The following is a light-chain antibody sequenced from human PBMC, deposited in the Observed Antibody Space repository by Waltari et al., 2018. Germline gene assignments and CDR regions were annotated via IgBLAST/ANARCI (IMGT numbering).Light chain of an antibody. J-gene: IGKJ5*01. CDR1: QSVSSY. CDR2: DAS. V-gene: IGKV3-11*01. Sequence: EIVLTQSPATLSLSPGERATLSCRASQSVSSYLLWYQQKPGQAPRLLIYDASNRATGIPARFSGRGSETDFTLTISSLAPEDIAVYYCQQRSNWPITFGQGTRLEIK. CDR3: QQRSNWPIT.